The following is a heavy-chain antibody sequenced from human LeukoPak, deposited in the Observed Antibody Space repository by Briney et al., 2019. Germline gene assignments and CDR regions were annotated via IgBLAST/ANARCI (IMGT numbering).Heavy chain of an antibody. J-gene: IGHJ4*02. V-gene: IGHV4-34*01. D-gene: IGHD6-13*01. CDR1: GGSFSGYY. CDR3: ARLYRSSWSFDY. Sequence: SETLSLTCAVYGGSFSGYYWSWIRQPPGKGLEWIGEINHSGSTNYNPSLKSRVTISVDTSKNQFSLKLSSVTAADTAVYYCARLYRSSWSFDYWGQGTLVTVSS. CDR2: INHSGST.